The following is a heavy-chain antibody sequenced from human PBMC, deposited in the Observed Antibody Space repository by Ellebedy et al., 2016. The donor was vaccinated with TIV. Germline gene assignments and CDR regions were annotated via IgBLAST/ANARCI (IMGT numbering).Heavy chain of an antibody. CDR1: GYNFGTSW. CDR2: IYSGGSDT. CDR3: ARRSDYAFDI. V-gene: IGHV5-51*01. J-gene: IGHJ3*02. Sequence: GGSLRLXXKASGYNFGTSWISWVRQKPGEGLEWMGIIYSGGSDTRYSPSFQGRITISADKSITTAYLQWSSLKASDTAIYYCARRSDYAFDIWGQGTMVTLSS. D-gene: IGHD3-10*01.